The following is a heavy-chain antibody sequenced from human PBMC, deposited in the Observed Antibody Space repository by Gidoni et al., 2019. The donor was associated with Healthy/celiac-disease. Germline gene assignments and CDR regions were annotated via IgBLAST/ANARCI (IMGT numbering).Heavy chain of an antibody. V-gene: IGHV3-21*01. CDR2: ISSSSSYI. CDR1: GFTFSSYS. Sequence: EVQLVESGGGLVKPGGSLRLSCAASGFTFSSYSMNWVRQAPGKGLEWVSSISSSSSYIYYADSVKGRFTISRDNAKNSLYLQMNSLRAEDTAVYYCAGGPWYYDFWSGYSNWFDPWGQGTLVTVSS. J-gene: IGHJ5*02. CDR3: AGGPWYYDFWSGYSNWFDP. D-gene: IGHD3-3*01.